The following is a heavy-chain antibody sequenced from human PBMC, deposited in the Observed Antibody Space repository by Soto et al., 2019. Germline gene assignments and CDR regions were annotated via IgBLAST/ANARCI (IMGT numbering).Heavy chain of an antibody. J-gene: IGHJ4*02. CDR2: ISGSGGST. V-gene: IGHV3-23*01. CDR3: AKFHYGDSSGYTYYFDY. Sequence: RGSLILSCAASGFTFSSYAMSWVRQAPGKGLEWVSGISGSGGSTYYADSVKGRFTISRDNSKNTLYLQMNSLRAEDTAVYYCAKFHYGDSSGYTYYFDYWGQGTQVTVSS. D-gene: IGHD3-22*01. CDR1: GFTFSSYA.